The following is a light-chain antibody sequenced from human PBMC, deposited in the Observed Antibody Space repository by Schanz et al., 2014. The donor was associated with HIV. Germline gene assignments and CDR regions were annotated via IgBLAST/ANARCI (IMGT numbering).Light chain of an antibody. Sequence: QSALTQPASVSGSPGQSITISCTGTSSDAGGYNYVSWYQQHPGKAPKLMIYEVSKRPSGVSNRFSGSKSGNTASLTISGLQAEDEADYYCCSYAGSSAYVFGTGTKVTVL. V-gene: IGLV2-23*02. CDR2: EVS. J-gene: IGLJ1*01. CDR3: CSYAGSSAYV. CDR1: SSDAGGYNY.